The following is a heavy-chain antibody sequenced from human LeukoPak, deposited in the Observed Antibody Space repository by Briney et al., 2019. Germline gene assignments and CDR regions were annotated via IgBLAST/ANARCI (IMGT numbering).Heavy chain of an antibody. CDR1: GYTFTSYY. J-gene: IGHJ3*02. CDR2: INPSGGST. CDR3: ARGLLTDAFDI. V-gene: IGHV1-46*01. Sequence: ASVRVSCKASGYTFTSYYMHWVRQAPGQGLEWMGIINPSGGSTSYAQKFQGRVTMTRDMSTSTVYMELSSLRSEDTAVYYCARGLLTDAFDIWGQGTMVTVSS. D-gene: IGHD1-26*01.